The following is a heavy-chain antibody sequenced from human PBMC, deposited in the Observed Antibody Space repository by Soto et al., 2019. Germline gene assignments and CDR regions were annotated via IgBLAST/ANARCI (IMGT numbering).Heavy chain of an antibody. D-gene: IGHD6-19*01. J-gene: IGHJ4*02. CDR3: ARQGSVAGFDS. V-gene: IGHV4-59*08. Sequence: SETLSLTCTVSSGSISSYFWSWIRQPPGKGLEWIGYISHSGSTTYNPSLKSRVTISIDTSRNHFSLKLSSVTAADTAVYYCARQGSVAGFDSWGQGTLVTVSS. CDR1: SGSISSYF. CDR2: ISHSGST.